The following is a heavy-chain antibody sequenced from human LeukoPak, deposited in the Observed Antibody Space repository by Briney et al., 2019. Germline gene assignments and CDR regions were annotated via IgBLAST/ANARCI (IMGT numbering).Heavy chain of an antibody. CDR3: ARDRRTMTTCDY. D-gene: IGHD4-17*01. J-gene: IGHJ4*02. V-gene: IGHV3-21*01. CDR1: GFTFSSYT. CDR2: ISSSSSYI. Sequence: GGSLRLSCAASGFTFSSYTMNWVRQARGKGLEWVSSISSSSSYIYYADSVKGRFTISRDNAKNSLYLQMNSLRAEDTAVYYCARDRRTMTTCDYWGQGSLVTVSS.